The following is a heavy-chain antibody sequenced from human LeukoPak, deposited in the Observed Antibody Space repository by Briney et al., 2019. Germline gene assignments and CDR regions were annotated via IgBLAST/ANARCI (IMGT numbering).Heavy chain of an antibody. Sequence: QPGRSLRLSCAASGFTFSSYGMHWVRQAPGKGLEWVAVISYDGSNKYYADSVKGRFTISRDNAKNSLYLQMNSLRAEDTAVYYCARDYSRWGQGTLVTVSS. CDR1: GFTFSSYG. V-gene: IGHV3-30*03. J-gene: IGHJ4*02. D-gene: IGHD2-21*01. CDR3: ARDYSR. CDR2: ISYDGSNK.